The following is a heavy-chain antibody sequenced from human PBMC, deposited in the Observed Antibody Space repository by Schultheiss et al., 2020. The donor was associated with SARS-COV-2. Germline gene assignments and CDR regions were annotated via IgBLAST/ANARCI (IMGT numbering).Heavy chain of an antibody. J-gene: IGHJ4*02. Sequence: GGSLRLSCAASGFTFSSYAMHWVRQAPGKGLEWVAVIWFDGSNKYYADSVRGRFTTSRDNSKNMLYLQMNSLRAEDTAVYYCARVADTYYYDSCPDYWGQGTLVTVSS. CDR3: ARVADTYYYDSCPDY. D-gene: IGHD3-22*01. CDR1: GFTFSSYA. V-gene: IGHV3-33*01. CDR2: IWFDGSNK.